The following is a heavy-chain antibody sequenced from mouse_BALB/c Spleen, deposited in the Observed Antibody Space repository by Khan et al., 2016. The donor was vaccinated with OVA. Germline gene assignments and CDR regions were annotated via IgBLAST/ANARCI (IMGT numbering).Heavy chain of an antibody. Sequence: VQLKQSGTVLARPGASVKMSCKASGYTFTSYWMHWVKQRPGQGLEWIGDIYPGNTDTNYNQKFKGKAKLTAVTSTSTAYMELSGLTNEDSAVYYCTRRNWDVAWFAYWGQGTLVTVSA. CDR3: TRRNWDVAWFAY. CDR2: IYPGNTDT. CDR1: GYTFTSYW. D-gene: IGHD4-1*01. J-gene: IGHJ3*01. V-gene: IGHV1-5*01.